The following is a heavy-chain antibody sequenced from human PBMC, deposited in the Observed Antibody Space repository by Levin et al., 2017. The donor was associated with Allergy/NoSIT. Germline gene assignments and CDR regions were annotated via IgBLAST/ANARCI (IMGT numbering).Heavy chain of an antibody. Sequence: GSLRLSCAASGFTFSSYGMHWVRQAPGKGLEWVATIWYDGSNTFYADSVKGRFTISRDNSKNSLYLQMNTLRAEDTAVYYCARDDSSMAVTGTVVASWGQGTLVTVSS. V-gene: IGHV3-33*01. CDR3: ARDDSSMAVTGTVVAS. J-gene: IGHJ4*02. CDR2: IWYDGSNT. D-gene: IGHD6-19*01. CDR1: GFTFSSYG.